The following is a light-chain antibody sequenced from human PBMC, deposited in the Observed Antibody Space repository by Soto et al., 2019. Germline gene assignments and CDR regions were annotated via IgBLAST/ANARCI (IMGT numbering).Light chain of an antibody. CDR2: DVS. CDR1: SSDVGGYNY. V-gene: IGLV2-14*01. CDR3: SSYTSTSSWV. Sequence: QSALTQSASVSGSPGQSITISCPGTSSDVGGYNYVSWYQQHPGKAPKLIIYDVSNRPSGVSTRFSGSKSGNTASLTISGLQAEDEADYSCSSYTSTSSWVFGGGTELTVL. J-gene: IGLJ3*02.